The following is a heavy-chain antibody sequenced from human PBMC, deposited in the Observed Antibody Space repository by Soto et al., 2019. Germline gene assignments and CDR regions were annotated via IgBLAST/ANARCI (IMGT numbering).Heavy chain of an antibody. CDR1: GFTFSNAW. J-gene: IGHJ3*02. Sequence: GGSLRLSCAASGFTFSNAWMSWVRQAPGKGLEWVGRIKSKTDGGTTDYAAPVKGRFTISRDDSKNTLYLQMNSLKTEDTAVYYCTTRRSGDCSGGSCYDAFVIWGQGTMVTVS. CDR2: IKSKTDGGTT. V-gene: IGHV3-15*01. D-gene: IGHD2-15*01. CDR3: TTRRSGDCSGGSCYDAFVI.